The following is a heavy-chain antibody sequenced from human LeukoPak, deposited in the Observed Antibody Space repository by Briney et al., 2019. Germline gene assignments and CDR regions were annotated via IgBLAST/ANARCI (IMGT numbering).Heavy chain of an antibody. Sequence: SETLSLTCTVSGGSISSSSYYWGWIRQPPGKGLEWIGSIYYSGSTNYNPSLKSRVTISVDKSKNQFSLKLSSVTAADTAVYYCAIAVAGSSLAGRFDPWGQGTLVTVSS. J-gene: IGHJ5*02. V-gene: IGHV4-39*07. D-gene: IGHD6-19*01. CDR3: AIAVAGSSLAGRFDP. CDR2: IYYSGST. CDR1: GGSISSSSYY.